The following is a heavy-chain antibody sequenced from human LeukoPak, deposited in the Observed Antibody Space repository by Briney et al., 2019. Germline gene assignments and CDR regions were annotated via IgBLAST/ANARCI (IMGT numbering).Heavy chain of an antibody. CDR3: ARAVMVAVAGGRFDY. J-gene: IGHJ4*02. V-gene: IGHV4-39*07. CDR2: IYYNGTS. Sequence: SETLSLTCTVSSGSISNGGYYWVWIRQPPGKGLEWIGSIYYNGTSYYNPSLTSRVTISVDTSNNQFSLKLSSVTAADTAVYYCARAVMVAVAGGRFDYWGQGTLVTVSS. D-gene: IGHD6-19*01. CDR1: SGSISNGGYY.